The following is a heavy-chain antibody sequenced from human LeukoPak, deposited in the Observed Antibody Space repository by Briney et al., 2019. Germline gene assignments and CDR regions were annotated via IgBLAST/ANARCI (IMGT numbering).Heavy chain of an antibody. CDR1: GDSISSYY. V-gene: IGHV4-59*01. J-gene: IGHJ4*02. CDR2: VHYTGST. Sequence: PSETLSLTCTVSGDSISSYYWSWVRQPPGKGLEWIGDVHYTGSTKYNPSLKSRVTISLDTSKNQFSLKLTSVTAADTAVYFCARGINVGATSKWGQGTLVTVSS. D-gene: IGHD1-26*01. CDR3: ARGINVGATSK.